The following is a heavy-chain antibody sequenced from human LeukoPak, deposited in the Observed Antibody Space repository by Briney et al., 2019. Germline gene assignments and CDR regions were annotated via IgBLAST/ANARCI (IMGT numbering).Heavy chain of an antibody. J-gene: IGHJ5*02. CDR2: IYSGGST. Sequence: PGGSLRLSCAASGFTVSSNYMSWVRQAPGKGLEWVSVIYSGGSTYYADSVKGQFTISRDNAKNSLYLQMNSLRAEDTAVYYCARGRGPYYYGSGSGWFDPWGQGTLVTVSS. CDR3: ARGRGPYYYGSGSGWFDP. D-gene: IGHD3-10*01. V-gene: IGHV3-53*01. CDR1: GFTVSSNY.